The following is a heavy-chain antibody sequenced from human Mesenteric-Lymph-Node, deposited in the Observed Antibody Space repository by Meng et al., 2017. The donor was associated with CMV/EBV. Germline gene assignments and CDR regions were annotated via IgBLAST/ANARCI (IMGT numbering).Heavy chain of an antibody. CDR2: IIPILGIA. CDR3: ARDLKGSRGDFDP. J-gene: IGHJ5*02. Sequence: SVKVSCKASGGTFSSYAISWVRQAPGQGLEWMGGIIPILGIANYAQKFQGRVTITADKSTSTADMELSSLRSEDTAVYYCARDLKGSRGDFDPWGQGTLVTVSS. CDR1: GGTFSSYA. D-gene: IGHD3-10*01. V-gene: IGHV1-69*10.